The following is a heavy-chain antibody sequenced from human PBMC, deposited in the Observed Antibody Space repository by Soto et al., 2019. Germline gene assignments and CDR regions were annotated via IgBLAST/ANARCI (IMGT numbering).Heavy chain of an antibody. CDR3: TRSGYSSGLMKVAAKVFLNNLFDP. V-gene: IGHV4-59*01. CDR1: GGSISSYY. J-gene: IGHJ5*02. CDR2: IYYSGST. Sequence: PSETLSLTCTVSGGSISSYYWSWIRQPPGKGLEWIGYIYYSGSTNYNPSLKSRVTISVDTSKNQFSLKLNSVTPADTAVYYCTRSGYSSGLMKVAAKVFLNNLFDPWGQGTLVTVSS. D-gene: IGHD6-19*01.